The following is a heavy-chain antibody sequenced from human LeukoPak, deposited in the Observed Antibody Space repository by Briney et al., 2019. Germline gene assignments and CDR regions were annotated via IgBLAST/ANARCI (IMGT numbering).Heavy chain of an antibody. CDR1: GFTFSSYA. CDR2: ISCDGSNK. CDR3: ARGDYGDYD. J-gene: IGHJ4*02. D-gene: IGHD4-17*01. Sequence: GRSLRLSCAASGFTFSSYAMHWVRQAPGKGLEWVAVISCDGSNKYYADSVKGRFTISRDNSKNTLYLQMNSLRAEDTAVYYCARGDYGDYDWGQGTLVTVSS. V-gene: IGHV3-30*04.